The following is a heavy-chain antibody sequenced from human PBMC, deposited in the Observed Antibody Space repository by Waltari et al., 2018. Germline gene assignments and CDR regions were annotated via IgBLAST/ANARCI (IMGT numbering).Heavy chain of an antibody. J-gene: IGHJ5*02. CDR2: FDPEYGEA. CDR1: GYSLTESA. V-gene: IGHV1-24*01. D-gene: IGHD2-15*01. CDR3: TRDRVGYCSGGTCYSRWFDP. Sequence: QVQLVQSGAEVKKPGASGKVSCRVSGYSLTESALHWARQAHGKGLEWLGGFDPEYGEAVYAQEFQGRVTMTEDTSKDTAYMELSSLTYEDTAVYYCTRDRVGYCSGGTCYSRWFDPWGQGTLVTVSS.